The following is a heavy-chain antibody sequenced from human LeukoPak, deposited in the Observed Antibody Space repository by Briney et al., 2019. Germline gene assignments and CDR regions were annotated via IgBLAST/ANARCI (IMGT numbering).Heavy chain of an antibody. CDR3: AKGPLLGSGYHPDY. CDR1: GFTLRSCG. Sequence: GGSLRLSCAASGFTLRSCGMTWVRQAPGKGLEWVSTITGSDDRTYCVDSVKGRFTISRDYSKNTLHLQMNSLRVEDTAIYYCAKGPLLGSGYHPDYWGQGTLVTVSS. CDR2: ITGSDDRT. J-gene: IGHJ4*02. D-gene: IGHD3-22*01. V-gene: IGHV3-23*01.